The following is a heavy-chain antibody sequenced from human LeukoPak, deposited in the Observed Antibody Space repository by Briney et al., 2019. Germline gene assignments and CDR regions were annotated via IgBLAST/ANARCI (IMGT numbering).Heavy chain of an antibody. Sequence: SETLSLTCTVSGGSISSGGYYWSWIRQPPGKGLEWIGYIYRSGSTYYNPSLKSRVTISVDRSKNQFSLKLSSVTAADTAVYYCASSYSSSTSNAFDIWGQGTMDTVSS. CDR1: GGSISSGGYY. V-gene: IGHV4-30-2*01. CDR3: ASSYSSSTSNAFDI. D-gene: IGHD6-6*01. J-gene: IGHJ3*02. CDR2: IYRSGST.